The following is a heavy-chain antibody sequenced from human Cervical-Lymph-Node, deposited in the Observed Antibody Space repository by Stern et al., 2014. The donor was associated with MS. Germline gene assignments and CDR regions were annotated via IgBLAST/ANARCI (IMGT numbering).Heavy chain of an antibody. Sequence: QVQLMQSGAEGKKPGASAMVSCKASGYSFSDYYMYWVRQAHGQGLEWMGKINPSGSSTASAHKFKASLTVTRDTSTSTVYMELTSLRSEDTAVYYCARGFWEVLRGGAFDVWGQGTMVTVSS. CDR3: ARGFWEVLRGGAFDV. CDR2: INPSGSST. J-gene: IGHJ3*01. V-gene: IGHV1-46*01. D-gene: IGHD3-3*01. CDR1: GYSFSDYY.